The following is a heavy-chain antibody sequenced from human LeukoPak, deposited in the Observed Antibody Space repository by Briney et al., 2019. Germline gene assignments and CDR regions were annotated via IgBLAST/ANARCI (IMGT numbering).Heavy chain of an antibody. D-gene: IGHD4-11*01. CDR3: ARDGGWPTVTLYYYYGMDV. J-gene: IGHJ6*02. V-gene: IGHV4-61*02. CDR1: GGSISIGSYY. Sequence: KPSQTLSLTCTVSGGSISIGSYYWSWIRHPAWKGLEWIGRIYTSGSTNYNPSLKSRVTISVDTSKNQFSLKLSSVTAADTAVYYCARDGGWPTVTLYYYYGMDVWGQGTTVTVSS. CDR2: IYTSGST.